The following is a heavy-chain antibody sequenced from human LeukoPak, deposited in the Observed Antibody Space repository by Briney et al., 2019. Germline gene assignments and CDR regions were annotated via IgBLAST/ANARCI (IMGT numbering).Heavy chain of an antibody. Sequence: PGGSLRLSCAASGFTVSSNYMSWVRQAPGKGLEWVANIKQDGSEKYYVDSVKGRFTISRDNAKNSLYLQINSLRAEDTAVYYCARDQRYCSSSSCPWEPFDYWGQGTLVTVSS. V-gene: IGHV3-7*05. CDR2: IKQDGSEK. J-gene: IGHJ4*02. CDR1: GFTVSSNY. CDR3: ARDQRYCSSSSCPWEPFDY. D-gene: IGHD2-2*01.